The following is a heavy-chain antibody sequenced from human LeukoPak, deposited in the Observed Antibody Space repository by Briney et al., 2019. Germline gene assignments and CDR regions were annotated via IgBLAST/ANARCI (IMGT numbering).Heavy chain of an antibody. J-gene: IGHJ2*01. V-gene: IGHV4-4*07. CDR3: ARGQYHPLYWYFDL. D-gene: IGHD2-2*01. CDR1: GGSISSYY. Sequence: PSETLSLTCTVSGGSISSYYWSWIRQPAGKGLEWIGRIYSSGSTNYNPSLKSRVTMSVDTSKNQFSLKLSSVTAADTAVYYCARGQYHPLYWYFDLWGRGTLVTVSS. CDR2: IYSSGST.